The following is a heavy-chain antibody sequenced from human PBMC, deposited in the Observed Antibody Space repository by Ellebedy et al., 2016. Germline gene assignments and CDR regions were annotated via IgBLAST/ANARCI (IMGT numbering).Heavy chain of an antibody. Sequence: ASVKVSCXASGYTFTSYSMHWVRQAPGQGLEWMGIINPSGGSTSYAQKFQGRVTMTRDTSTSTVYMELSSLRSEDTAVYYCARTPRGDAFDIWGQGTMVTVSS. CDR1: GYTFTSYS. CDR2: INPSGGST. D-gene: IGHD3-10*01. J-gene: IGHJ3*02. V-gene: IGHV1-46*01. CDR3: ARTPRGDAFDI.